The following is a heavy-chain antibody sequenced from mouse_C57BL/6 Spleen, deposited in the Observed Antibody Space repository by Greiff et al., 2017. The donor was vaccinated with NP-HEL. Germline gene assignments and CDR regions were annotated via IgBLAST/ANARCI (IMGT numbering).Heavy chain of an antibody. CDR1: GYTFTSYW. D-gene: IGHD1-1*01. J-gene: IGHJ2*01. V-gene: IGHV1-64*01. CDR3: APTVVARYYFDY. Sequence: QVQLQQPGAELVKPGASVKLSCKASGYTFTSYWMHWVKQRPGQGLEWIGMIHPNSGSTNYNEKFKSKATLTVDKSSSTAYMQLSSLTSEDSAVYYCAPTVVARYYFDYWGQGTTLTVSS. CDR2: IHPNSGST.